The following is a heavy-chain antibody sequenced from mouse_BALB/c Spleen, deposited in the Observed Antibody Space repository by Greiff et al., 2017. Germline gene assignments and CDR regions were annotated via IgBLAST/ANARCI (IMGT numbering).Heavy chain of an antibody. CDR1: GYTFTSYV. V-gene: IGHV1-14*01. CDR3: AREKNDYRYDC. D-gene: IGHD2-14*01. CDR2: INPYNDGT. J-gene: IGHJ2*01. Sequence: EVQRVESGPELVKPGASVKMSCKASGYTFTSYVMHWVKQKPGQGLEWIGYINPYNDGTKYNEKFKGKATLTSDKSSSTAYMELSSLTSEDSAVYDCAREKNDYRYDCWGEGTTLTVSS.